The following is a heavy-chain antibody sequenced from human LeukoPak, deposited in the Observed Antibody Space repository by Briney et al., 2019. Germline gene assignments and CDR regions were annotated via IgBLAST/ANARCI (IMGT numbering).Heavy chain of an antibody. D-gene: IGHD4/OR15-4a*01. V-gene: IGHV3-23*01. Sequence: GGSLRLSCAASGFTFKNYAMTWVRQAPGKGLDCISVISGGGASTYYADSVQGRFTISRDNSDNTLYLQMNSLRAEDTAVYYCAKGHSDFGTGLDLWGQGNLFTVSS. CDR2: ISGGGAST. CDR3: AKGHSDFGTGLDL. CDR1: GFTFKNYA. J-gene: IGHJ5*02.